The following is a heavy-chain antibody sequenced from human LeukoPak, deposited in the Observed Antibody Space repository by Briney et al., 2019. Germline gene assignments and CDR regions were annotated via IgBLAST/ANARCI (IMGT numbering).Heavy chain of an antibody. CDR3: ARGLGHYYYYYMDV. CDR2: IIPILGIA. Sequence: SVKVSCKASGGTFSSYAISWVRQAPGQGLEWMGRIIPILGIANYAQKFQGRVTITVDKSTSTAYMELSSLRSEDTAVYYCARGLGHYYYYYMDVWGKGTTVTVSS. J-gene: IGHJ6*03. V-gene: IGHV1-69*04. D-gene: IGHD7-27*01. CDR1: GGTFSSYA.